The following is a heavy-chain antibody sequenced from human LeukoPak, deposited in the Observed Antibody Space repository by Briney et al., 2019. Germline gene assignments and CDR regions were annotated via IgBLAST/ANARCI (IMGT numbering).Heavy chain of an antibody. Sequence: SETLSLTCTVSGGSISSSSYYWGWIPQPPGKGLEWIGSIYYSGSTYYNPSLKSRVTISVDTSKNQFSLKLSSVTAADTAVYYCARVAWESTGLSDYWGQGTLVTVSS. CDR1: GGSISSSSYY. CDR3: ARVAWESTGLSDY. D-gene: IGHD1-26*01. J-gene: IGHJ4*02. V-gene: IGHV4-39*07. CDR2: IYYSGST.